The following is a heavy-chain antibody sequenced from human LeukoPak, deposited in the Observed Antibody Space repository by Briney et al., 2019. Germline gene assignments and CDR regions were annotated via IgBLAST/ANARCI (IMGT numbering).Heavy chain of an antibody. CDR1: GFTFSSYG. CDR2: IWYDGSNK. J-gene: IGHJ6*02. V-gene: IGHV3-33*01. Sequence: GGSLRLSCAASGFTFSSYGMHWVRQAPGKGLEWVAVIWYDGSNKYYADSVKGRFTISRDNSKNTLYLQMNSLRAEDTAVYYCARSRVYSSSWSYGMDVWGQGTTVTVSS. D-gene: IGHD6-13*01. CDR3: ARSRVYSSSWSYGMDV.